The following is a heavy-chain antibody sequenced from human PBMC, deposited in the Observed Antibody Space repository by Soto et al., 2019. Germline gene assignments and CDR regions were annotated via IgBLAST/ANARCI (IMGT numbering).Heavy chain of an antibody. CDR1: GFTFGDFE. J-gene: IGHJ4*02. CDR2: ISSVDNTV. V-gene: IGHV3-48*03. CDR3: ARASSSSGWLDY. Sequence: VVSLRLSCAASGFTFGDFEISRVRQAPGKGLEWVAYISSVDNTVHYADSVRGRFTISRDYAKKSLYLQMSSLRAEDTATYYCARASSSSGWLDYWGQGTMVTVSS. D-gene: IGHD6-19*01.